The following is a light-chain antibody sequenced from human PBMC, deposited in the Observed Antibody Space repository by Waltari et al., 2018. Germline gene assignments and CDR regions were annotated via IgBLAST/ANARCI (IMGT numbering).Light chain of an antibody. V-gene: IGKV3-11*01. Sequence: DIVLTQSPATLSLSPGARATLSCRASQSLSNYLAWYQQKPGQAPRLLIYDTSNRATGIPARFSGSGFGTDFTLTISSLEPEDFAVYYCQQRRNWPLTFGGGTKVEIK. CDR3: QQRRNWPLT. CDR2: DTS. J-gene: IGKJ4*01. CDR1: QSLSNY.